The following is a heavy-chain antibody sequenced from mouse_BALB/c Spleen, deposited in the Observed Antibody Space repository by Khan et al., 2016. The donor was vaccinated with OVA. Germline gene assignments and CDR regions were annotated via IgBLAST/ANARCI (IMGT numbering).Heavy chain of an antibody. J-gene: IGHJ2*01. V-gene: IGHV8-12*01. CDR2: IYWDDEK. CDR3: VRRIYSHGSVYFDF. CDR1: GFSLSTSGMG. D-gene: IGHD1-1*01. Sequence: QVTLKESGPGILQPSQTLSLTCSFSGFSLSTSGMGVSWLRQPSGEGLEWLAHIYWDDEKRYNPSLKSRLTISKNSSRNQAFLRITSVDTADTATYYGVRRIYSHGSVYFDFWGQGTTLTVSS.